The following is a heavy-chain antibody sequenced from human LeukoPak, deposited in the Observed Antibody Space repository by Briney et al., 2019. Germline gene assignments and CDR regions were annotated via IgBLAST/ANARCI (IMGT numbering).Heavy chain of an antibody. V-gene: IGHV4-59*08. CDR3: ARRVKSGYSYYGMDV. CDR2: IYYSGST. Sequence: SETLSLTCTVSGGSISRYYCSWIRQPPGTGLEWIGDIYYSGSTNYNPSLKSRVTISVDTSKNQFSLKLSSVTAADTAVYYCARRVKSGYSYYGMDVWGQGTTVTVSS. CDR1: GGSISRYY. J-gene: IGHJ6*02. D-gene: IGHD3-10*01.